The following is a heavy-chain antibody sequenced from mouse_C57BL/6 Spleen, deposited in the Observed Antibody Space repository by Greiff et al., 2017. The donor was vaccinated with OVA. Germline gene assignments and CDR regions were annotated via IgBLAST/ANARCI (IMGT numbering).Heavy chain of an antibody. CDR1: GYTFTSYW. CDR3: ARGDVGC. Sequence: QVQLQQPGAELVKPGASVKLSCKASGYTFTSYWMQWVKQRPGQGLEWIGEIDPSDSYTNYNQKFKGKATLTVETSYSTAYMQLSSLTSEDSAVYYCARGDVGCWGQGTTLTVSS. J-gene: IGHJ2*01. CDR2: IDPSDSYT. D-gene: IGHD3-2*02. V-gene: IGHV1-50*01.